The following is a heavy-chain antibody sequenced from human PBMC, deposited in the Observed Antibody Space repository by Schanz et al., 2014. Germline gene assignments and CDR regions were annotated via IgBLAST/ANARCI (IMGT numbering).Heavy chain of an antibody. V-gene: IGHV3-21*02. CDR3: ARDDSPSTKPFDS. Sequence: EVQVVESGGGLVRPGGSLRLSCSGFTVSAYSANWVRQAPGKGLEWVSSISSSGGHIYYADSVKGRFTISRDNAKNSLYLQMNSLRAEDTAVYYCARDDSPSTKPFDSWGQGTLVSVSS. CDR1: GFTVSAYS. CDR2: ISSSGGHI. J-gene: IGHJ4*02. D-gene: IGHD2-21*01.